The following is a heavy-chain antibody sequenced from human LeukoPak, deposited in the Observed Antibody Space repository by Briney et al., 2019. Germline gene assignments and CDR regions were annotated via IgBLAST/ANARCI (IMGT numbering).Heavy chain of an antibody. CDR2: IYHSGST. V-gene: IGHV4-38-2*02. CDR3: ARLGYYDSSGYLIYDAFDI. Sequence: SETLSLTCTVSGYSISSGYYWGWIRQPPVKGLEWIGSIYHSGSTYYNPSLKSRVTISVDTSKNQFSLKLSSVTAADTAVYYCARLGYYDSSGYLIYDAFDIWGQGTMVTVSS. CDR1: GYSISSGYY. J-gene: IGHJ3*02. D-gene: IGHD3-22*01.